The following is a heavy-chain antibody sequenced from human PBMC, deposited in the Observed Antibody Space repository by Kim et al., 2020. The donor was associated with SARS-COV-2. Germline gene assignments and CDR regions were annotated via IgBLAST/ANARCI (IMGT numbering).Heavy chain of an antibody. CDR3: ARDDSLGGFDY. V-gene: IGHV4-31*03. D-gene: IGHD7-27*01. CDR1: GDSITSGGYY. CDR2: IYYGGNT. J-gene: IGHJ4*02. Sequence: SETLSLTCTVSGDSITSGGYYWNWIRQQPGKGLEWIGSIYYGGNTHYIPSLKSRLTISVDTSKKHFSLNLNSATADDTDVYYCARDDSLGGFDYWGQGILVTFPA.